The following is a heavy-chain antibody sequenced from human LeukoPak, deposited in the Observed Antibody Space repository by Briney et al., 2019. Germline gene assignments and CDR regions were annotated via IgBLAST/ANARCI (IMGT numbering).Heavy chain of an antibody. D-gene: IGHD3-10*01. J-gene: IGHJ4*02. CDR2: ISSSSSTI. V-gene: IGHV3-48*01. Sequence: GGSLRLSCAASGFTFSSYWMHWVRQAPGKGLEWVSYISSSSSTIYYADSVKGRFTISRDNAKNSLYLQMNSLRAEDTAVYYCARDSTMVRGVMDYWGQGTLVTVSS. CDR1: GFTFSSYW. CDR3: ARDSTMVRGVMDY.